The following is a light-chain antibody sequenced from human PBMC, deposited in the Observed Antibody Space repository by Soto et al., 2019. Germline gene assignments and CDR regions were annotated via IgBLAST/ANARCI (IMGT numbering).Light chain of an antibody. CDR1: QGISSW. J-gene: IGKJ4*01. CDR2: TGS. V-gene: IGKV1-12*01. Sequence: DIQMTQSPSSVSASVGDRVSITCRASQGISSWLAWYQQKPGRAPKLLIYTGSSLQSGVPSRFSGTGSGSDLTLTISSLQPEDVATYYCQQDNSFPLTFGGGTKVEIK. CDR3: QQDNSFPLT.